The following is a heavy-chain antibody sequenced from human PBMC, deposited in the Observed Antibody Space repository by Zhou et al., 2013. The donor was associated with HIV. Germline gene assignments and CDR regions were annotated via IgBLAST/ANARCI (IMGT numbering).Heavy chain of an antibody. D-gene: IGHD2-21*01. Sequence: QVQLVQSGAEVKKPGASVKVSCKASGYTFTNYGFNWVRQATGQGLEWMGWMNPRSGNTGYAQKFQGRVTITRNTSINTAYMELSSLRSEDTGVYYCARHRRYGDNSYAFDIWAKGQWSPSLQ. CDR3: ARHRRYGDNSYAFDI. V-gene: IGHV1-8*03. CDR2: MNPRSGNT. J-gene: IGHJ3*02. CDR1: GYTFTNYG.